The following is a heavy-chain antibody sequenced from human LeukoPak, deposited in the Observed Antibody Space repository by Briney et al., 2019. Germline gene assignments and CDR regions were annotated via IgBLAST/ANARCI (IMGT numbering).Heavy chain of an antibody. CDR1: GGSISSRGYS. CDR2: IYDSGTT. D-gene: IGHD5-18*01. Sequence: SQTLSLTCAVSGGSISSRGYSWSWLPQPPGKGLEWTGHIYDSGTTYYNSSLKSRVTISVDRSKNQFSLKLSSVTAADTAVYYCARRGYSYGYDYWGQGTLVTVSS. CDR3: ARRGYSYGYDY. J-gene: IGHJ4*02. V-gene: IGHV4-30-2*01.